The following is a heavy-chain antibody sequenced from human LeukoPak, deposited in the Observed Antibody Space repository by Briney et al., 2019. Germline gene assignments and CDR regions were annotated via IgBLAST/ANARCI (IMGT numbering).Heavy chain of an antibody. CDR2: ISGSGGST. Sequence: GSLIPSFAASGFPFSSYAMSWGRRAPGKGVGWGSAISGSGGSTYYADSVKGRFTISRDNSKNTLYLQMNSLRAEDTAVYYCAKTGATYYDSSGDDYWGQGTLVTVSS. D-gene: IGHD3-22*01. V-gene: IGHV3-23*01. CDR1: GFPFSSYA. CDR3: AKTGATYYDSSGDDY. J-gene: IGHJ4*02.